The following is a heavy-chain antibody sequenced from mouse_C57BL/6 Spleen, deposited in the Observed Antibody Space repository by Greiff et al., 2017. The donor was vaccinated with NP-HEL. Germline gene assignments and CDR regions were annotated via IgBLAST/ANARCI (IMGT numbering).Heavy chain of an antibody. J-gene: IGHJ2*01. Sequence: EVKLVESGPELVKPGASVKISCKASGYSFTGYYMNWVKQSPEKSLEWIGEINPSTGGTTYNQKFKAKATLTVDKSSSTAYMQLKSLTSEDSAVYYCARGGGTFDYWGQGTTLTVSS. V-gene: IGHV1-42*01. CDR2: INPSTGGT. CDR3: ARGGGTFDY. CDR1: GYSFTGYY. D-gene: IGHD4-1*01.